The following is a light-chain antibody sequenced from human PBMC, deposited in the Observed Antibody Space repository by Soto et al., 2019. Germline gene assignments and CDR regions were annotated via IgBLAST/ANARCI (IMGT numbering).Light chain of an antibody. J-gene: IGLJ1*01. CDR3: SSYTSISTLYV. CDR1: TSDVGGYNY. CDR2: EVT. V-gene: IGLV2-14*01. Sequence: QSVLTQPASVSGSPGQSITISCTGTTSDVGGYNYVSWYQQRPGKAPKVIIFEVTNRPSGVSNRFSGSKSGNTASLTISGLQAEDEADYYCSSYTSISTLYVFGTWTKVTVL.